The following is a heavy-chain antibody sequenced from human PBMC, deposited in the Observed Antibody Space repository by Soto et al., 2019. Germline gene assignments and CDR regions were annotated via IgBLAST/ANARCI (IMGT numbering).Heavy chain of an antibody. CDR3: AKDPPTYYYDSSGYYSGDY. Sequence: GGSLRLSCAASGFTFSSYSMNWVRQAPGKGLEWVSSISGSGGSTYYADSVKGRFTISRDNSKNTLYLQMNSLRAEDTAVYYCAKDPPTYYYDSSGYYSGDYWGQGTLVTVSS. D-gene: IGHD3-22*01. CDR2: ISGSGGST. CDR1: GFTFSSYS. J-gene: IGHJ4*02. V-gene: IGHV3-23*01.